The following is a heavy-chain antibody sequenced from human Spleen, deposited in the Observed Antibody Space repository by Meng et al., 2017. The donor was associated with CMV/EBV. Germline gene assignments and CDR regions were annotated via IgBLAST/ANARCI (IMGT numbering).Heavy chain of an antibody. Sequence: SGFTFSSYAMSWVRQAPGKGLEWVSAISGSGGSTYYADSVKGRFTISRDNSKNTLYLQMNSLRAEDTAVYYCAKAGYSTAANWFDPWGQGTLVTVSS. D-gene: IGHD6-13*01. CDR2: ISGSGGST. V-gene: IGHV3-23*01. CDR3: AKAGYSTAANWFDP. J-gene: IGHJ5*02. CDR1: GFTFSSYA.